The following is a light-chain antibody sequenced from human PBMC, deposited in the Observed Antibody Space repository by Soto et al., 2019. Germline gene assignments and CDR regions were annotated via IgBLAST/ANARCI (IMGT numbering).Light chain of an antibody. CDR2: DAS. V-gene: IGKV3-20*01. CDR1: QSVSSY. J-gene: IGKJ5*01. CDR3: QQYGDSPIT. Sequence: EIVLTQSPATLSLSPGERATLSCRASQSVSSYLAWYQQTPGQAPRLLICDASRRATGIPDRFSGSGSGTDFTLTISRLEPEDFAVYYCQQYGDSPITFGQGTRLEIK.